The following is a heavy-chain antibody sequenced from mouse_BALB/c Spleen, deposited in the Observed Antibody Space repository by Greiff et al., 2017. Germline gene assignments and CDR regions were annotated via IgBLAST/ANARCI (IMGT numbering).Heavy chain of an antibody. Sequence: VQLQQPGAELVRPGASVKLSCKASGYTFTSYWINWVKQRPGQGLEWIGNIYPSDSYTNYNQKFKDKATLTVDKSSSTAYMQLSSPTSEDSAVYYCTREVGSSYAMDYWGQGTSVTVSS. CDR1: GYTFTSYW. D-gene: IGHD1-1*02. V-gene: IGHV1-69*02. CDR3: TREVGSSYAMDY. CDR2: IYPSDSYT. J-gene: IGHJ4*01.